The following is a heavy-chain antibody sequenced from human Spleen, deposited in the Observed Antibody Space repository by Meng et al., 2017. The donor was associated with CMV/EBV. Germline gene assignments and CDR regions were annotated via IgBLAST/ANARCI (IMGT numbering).Heavy chain of an antibody. CDR1: GGSISSSNYY. J-gene: IGHJ2*01. V-gene: IGHV4-30-4*01. CDR2: IYNSGST. CDR3: ARGQKGYFDL. Sequence: QWRLQDSCPGLVKPSQTLSLTCTVSGGSISSSNYYWSWIRQPPGKGLEWSGHIYNSGSTYYNPSLKSRITISVDTSKNQFSLKLSSVTAADTAVYYCARGQKGYFDLWGRGALVTVSS.